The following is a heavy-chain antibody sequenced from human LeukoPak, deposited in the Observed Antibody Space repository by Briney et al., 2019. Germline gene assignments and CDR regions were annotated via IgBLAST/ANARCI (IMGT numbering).Heavy chain of an antibody. CDR2: IYYSGST. D-gene: IGHD2-2*01. CDR1: GGSISSHY. V-gene: IGHV4-59*11. J-gene: IGHJ5*02. Sequence: SETLSLTCTESGGSISSHYWSWIRQPPGKGLEWIGYIYYSGSTNYNPSLKSRVTISVDTSKNQFSQKLSSVTAADTAVYYCARIPRGPNVPRVDDIVVVPAAPTRGWFDPWGQGTLVTVSS. CDR3: ARIPRGPNVPRVDDIVVVPAAPTRGWFDP.